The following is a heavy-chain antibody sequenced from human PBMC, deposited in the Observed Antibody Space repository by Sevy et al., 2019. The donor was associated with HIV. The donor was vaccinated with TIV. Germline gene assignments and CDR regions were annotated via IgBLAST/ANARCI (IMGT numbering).Heavy chain of an antibody. D-gene: IGHD4-17*01. J-gene: IGHJ6*02. Sequence: GGSLRLSCAASGFTFSSYGMHWVRQAPGKGLEWVAVISYDGSNKYNADSVKDRFTISRDNSKNTLYLQMISLRAEDTAVYYCAKFQGATVTTPGDYYYYYGMDVWGQGTTVTVSS. CDR1: GFTFSSYG. V-gene: IGHV3-30*18. CDR3: AKFQGATVTTPGDYYYYYGMDV. CDR2: ISYDGSNK.